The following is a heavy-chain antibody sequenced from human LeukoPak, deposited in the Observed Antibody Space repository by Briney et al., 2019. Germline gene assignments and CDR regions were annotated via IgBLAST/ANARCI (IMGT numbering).Heavy chain of an antibody. CDR2: IYYSGST. V-gene: IGHV4-31*03. CDR1: GGSISSGGYY. CDR3: ARNTAALSHTTI. J-gene: IGHJ4*02. Sequence: SETLSLTCTVSGGSISSGGYYWSWIRQHPGKGLEWIGYIYYSGSTYYNPSLKSRVTISVDTSKNQFSLKLSSVTAADTAVYYCARNTAALSHTTIWGQGTLVTVFS. D-gene: IGHD6-13*01.